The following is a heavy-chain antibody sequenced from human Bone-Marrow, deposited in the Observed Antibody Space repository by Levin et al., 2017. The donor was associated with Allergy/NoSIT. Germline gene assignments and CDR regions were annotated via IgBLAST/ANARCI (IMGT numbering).Heavy chain of an antibody. CDR3: ARDKEGSGWRRDAFDI. J-gene: IGHJ3*02. D-gene: IGHD6-19*01. CDR2: IYHSGST. Sequence: SQTLSLTCAVSGYSIRSGYYWGWIRQPPGKGLEWIGSIYHSGSTYYNPSLKSRVTISVDTSKNQFSLKLSSVTAADTAVYYCARDKEGSGWRRDAFDIWGQGTMVTVSS. CDR1: GYSIRSGYY. V-gene: IGHV4-38-2*02.